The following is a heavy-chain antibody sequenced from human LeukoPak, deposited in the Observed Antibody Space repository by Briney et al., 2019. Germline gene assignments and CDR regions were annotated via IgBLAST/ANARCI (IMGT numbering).Heavy chain of an antibody. J-gene: IGHJ5*02. CDR2: IKQDGSEK. V-gene: IGHV3-7*04. Sequence: GGSLRLSCAASGFTFSSNWMSWIRQAPGRGLQWVANIKQDGSEKYYVDSVKGRFTISRDNAKNSLYLQMNSLRAEDTAVYYCEMGSPLFDPWGQGTLVTVSS. CDR1: GFTFSSNW. CDR3: EMGSPLFDP. D-gene: IGHD6-13*01.